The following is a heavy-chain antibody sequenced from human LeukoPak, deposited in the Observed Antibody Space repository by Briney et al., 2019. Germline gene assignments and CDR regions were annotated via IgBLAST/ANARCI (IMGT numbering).Heavy chain of an antibody. CDR1: GFTVRSNY. J-gene: IGHJ4*02. D-gene: IGHD3-9*01. CDR3: ARDDTTGYFDY. CDR2: IYSGGST. Sequence: GGSLRLSCAASGFTVRSNYMSWVRQAPGKGLEWVSVIYSGGSTYYADSVKGRFTISRDNSKNTLYLQMNSLRAEDTAVYYCARDDTTGYFDYWGQGTLVTVSS. V-gene: IGHV3-66*02.